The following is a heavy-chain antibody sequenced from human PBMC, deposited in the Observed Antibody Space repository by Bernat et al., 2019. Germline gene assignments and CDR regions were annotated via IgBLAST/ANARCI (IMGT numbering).Heavy chain of an antibody. CDR1: GFTFSSYP. V-gene: IGHV3-30-3*01. D-gene: IGHD6-19*01. Sequence: QVQLLESGGGLVQPGRSLRLSCAASGFTFSSYPMHWVRQAPGKGLEWVSVITYDGTNKYYADSVKGRFTISRDNSKNTLYLQINSLRAEDTAVYYWAKDVVILAVALRTKFDYWGQGTLVTVSS. CDR3: AKDVVILAVALRTKFDY. CDR2: ITYDGTNK. J-gene: IGHJ4*02.